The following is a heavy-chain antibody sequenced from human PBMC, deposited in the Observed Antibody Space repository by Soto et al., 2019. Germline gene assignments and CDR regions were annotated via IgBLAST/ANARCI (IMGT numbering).Heavy chain of an antibody. CDR2: IYYSEST. Sequence: SETLSLTCTVSGGSIISGDYYWSWIRQPPGKGVEWLGCIYYSESTSYNPSLKRRVTISVDTTKTQFSLKLSSVTAADTAVYYCARGSLWFNAFDIWGQGTMVTVSS. CDR1: GGSIISGDYY. J-gene: IGHJ3*02. D-gene: IGHD3-10*01. V-gene: IGHV4-30-4*01. CDR3: ARGSLWFNAFDI.